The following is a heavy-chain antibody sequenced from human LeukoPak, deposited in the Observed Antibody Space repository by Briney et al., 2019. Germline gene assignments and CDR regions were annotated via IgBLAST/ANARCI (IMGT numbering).Heavy chain of an antibody. J-gene: IGHJ3*01. CDR1: GFIFSTYG. V-gene: IGHV3-33*01. D-gene: IGHD2-21*01. CDR2: IWYDGSKK. CDR3: AREGLWVGLDSGKTRQAYWES. Sequence: PGRSLRLSCAASGFIFSTYGMHWVRQAPGKGLEWVAVIWYDGSKKYYADSAKGRFTISRDNAKNSLNLQMNSLRAEDTAVYYCAREGLWVGLDSGKTRQAYWESWGQGTMVTVSS.